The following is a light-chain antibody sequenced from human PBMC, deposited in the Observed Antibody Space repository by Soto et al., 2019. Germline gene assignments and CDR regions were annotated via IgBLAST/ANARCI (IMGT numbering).Light chain of an antibody. J-gene: IGKJ3*01. Sequence: EIVLTQSPGTLSLSPGERATLSCRASQSVDSSYLAWYQQKPGQAPRLLIYGASSRATGIPDRFSGSGSGTDFTLTISRLEPEDFAVYYCQQFGSPFTFGHGTKVDIK. V-gene: IGKV3-20*01. CDR2: GAS. CDR3: QQFGSPFT. CDR1: QSVDSSY.